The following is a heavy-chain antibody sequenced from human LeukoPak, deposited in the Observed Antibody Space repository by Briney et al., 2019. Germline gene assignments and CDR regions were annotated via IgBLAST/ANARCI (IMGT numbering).Heavy chain of an antibody. CDR3: ASLYYYDSSGYILDY. CDR2: INHSGST. V-gene: IGHV4-30-4*08. CDR1: GGSISSGDYY. J-gene: IGHJ4*02. D-gene: IGHD3-22*01. Sequence: SQTLSLTCTVSGGSISSGDYYWSWIRQPPGKGLEWIGEINHSGSTNYNPSLKSRVTISVDTSKNQFSLKLSSVTAADTAVYYCASLYYYDSSGYILDYWGQGTLVTVSS.